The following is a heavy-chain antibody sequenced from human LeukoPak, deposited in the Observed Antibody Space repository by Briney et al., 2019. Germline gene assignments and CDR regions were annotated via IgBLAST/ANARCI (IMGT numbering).Heavy chain of an antibody. CDR3: ARAEIRNAFFFDG. Sequence: GGSLRLSCAASGFTFSSYEMNWVRQAPGKGLEWVSDISGSGSTIYYADSVKGRFTISRDNAKNSLSLQLNSLRAEDTGIYYCARAEIRNAFFFDGWGQGTLVTVSS. V-gene: IGHV3-48*03. D-gene: IGHD3-3*01. CDR1: GFTFSSYE. CDR2: ISGSGSTI. J-gene: IGHJ4*02.